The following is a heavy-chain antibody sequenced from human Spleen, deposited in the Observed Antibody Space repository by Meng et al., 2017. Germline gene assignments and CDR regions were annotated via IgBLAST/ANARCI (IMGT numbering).Heavy chain of an antibody. D-gene: IGHD3-22*01. Sequence: ASVKDSCKASGYTFTSYDIEWVRQATGQGLEWMGWMNPNSGNTGYAQKFQGRVTMTRNTSISTAYMELSSLRSEDTAVYYCARADSIWDSSGYYYYYYGMDVWGQGTTVTVSS. CDR2: MNPNSGNT. J-gene: IGHJ6*02. CDR1: GYTFTSYD. CDR3: ARADSIWDSSGYYYYYYGMDV. V-gene: IGHV1-8*01.